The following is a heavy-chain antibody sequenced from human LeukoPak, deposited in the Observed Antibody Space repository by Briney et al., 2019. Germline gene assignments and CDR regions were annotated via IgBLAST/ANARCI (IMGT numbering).Heavy chain of an antibody. Sequence: ASVKVSCKASGYTFTSYGISWVRQAPGQGLEWMGWISAYNGNTNSAQKLQGRVTMTTDTFTSTAYMELRSLRSDDTAVYYCARVRLARGFDYWGQGTLVTVSS. CDR1: GYTFTSYG. CDR3: ARVRLARGFDY. J-gene: IGHJ4*02. CDR2: ISAYNGNT. V-gene: IGHV1-18*01. D-gene: IGHD3-10*01.